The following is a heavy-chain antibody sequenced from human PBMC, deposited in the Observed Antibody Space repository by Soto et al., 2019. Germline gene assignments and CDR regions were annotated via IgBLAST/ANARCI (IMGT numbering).Heavy chain of an antibody. Sequence: GGSLRLSCAASGFTFSSYAMSWVRQAPGKGLEWVSAISGSGGSTYYADSVKGRFTISRDNSKNTLYLQMNSLRAEDTAVYYCAKSITVDYGYYYYGMDVWGQGTTVTVSS. V-gene: IGHV3-23*01. J-gene: IGHJ6*02. CDR3: AKSITVDYGYYYYGMDV. CDR2: ISGSGGST. D-gene: IGHD3-10*01. CDR1: GFTFSSYA.